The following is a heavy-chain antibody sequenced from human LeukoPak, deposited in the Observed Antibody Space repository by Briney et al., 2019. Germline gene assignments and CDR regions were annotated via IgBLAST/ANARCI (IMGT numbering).Heavy chain of an antibody. Sequence: SETLSLTCTVSGDSISNNIWRSWVRQPPGKGLEWIGEIFHSGSTNYNPSLKSRVTISLDKSKNQVALRVDSLTAADTAVYYCAKNAWYCLDYWGQGTLVTVSS. CDR2: IFHSGST. CDR3: AKNAWYCLDY. J-gene: IGHJ4*02. V-gene: IGHV4-4*02. CDR1: GDSISNNIW. D-gene: IGHD6-13*01.